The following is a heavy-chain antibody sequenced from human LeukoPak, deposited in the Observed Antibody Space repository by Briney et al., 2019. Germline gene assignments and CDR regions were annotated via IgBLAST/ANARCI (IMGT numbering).Heavy chain of an antibody. CDR1: GYTFTGLY. D-gene: IGHD2-2*01. CDR2: VIPNSGGT. CDR3: ARVLAYCSSTSCHDY. V-gene: IGHV1-2*02. J-gene: IGHJ4*02. Sequence: ASVKVSCKASGYTFTGLYIHWVRQAPGQGLEWMGWVIPNSGGTNYAQKFQGRITMTRDTSISTAYMELSRLRSDDTAVYYCARVLAYCSSTSCHDYWGQGTLVTVYS.